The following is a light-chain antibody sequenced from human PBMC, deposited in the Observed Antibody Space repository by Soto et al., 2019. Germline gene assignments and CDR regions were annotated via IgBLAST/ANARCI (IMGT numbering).Light chain of an antibody. CDR2: SAS. CDR3: QQLNTFPVT. J-gene: IGKJ5*01. Sequence: DIQLTQSPSFLSASVGDRVTITCRASQGISSYLAWYQQNPGTAPELLIYSASTLQSGVPSRFSGSGSGTEFTLTISSLQPEDFATYYCQQLNTFPVTFDQGTRLEIK. CDR1: QGISSY. V-gene: IGKV1-9*01.